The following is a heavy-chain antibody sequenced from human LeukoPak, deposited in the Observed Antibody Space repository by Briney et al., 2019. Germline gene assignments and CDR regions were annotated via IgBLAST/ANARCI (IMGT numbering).Heavy chain of an antibody. V-gene: IGHV6-1*01. Sequence: QTLSLTCAISGDSVSSKNVTWTWIRQSPSRGLEWLGRTYYRSKWSNDYAVSVRSRIIVNPDTSKNQFSLKLNSVTPEDTAIYFCARAVGGTLDYWGQGTLVTVSS. CDR2: TYYRSKWSN. CDR1: GDSVSSKNVT. J-gene: IGHJ4*02. CDR3: ARAVGGTLDY. D-gene: IGHD1-26*01.